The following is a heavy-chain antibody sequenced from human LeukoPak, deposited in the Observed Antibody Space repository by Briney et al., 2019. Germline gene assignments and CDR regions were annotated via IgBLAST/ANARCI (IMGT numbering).Heavy chain of an antibody. D-gene: IGHD4-23*01. Sequence: GGSLRLSCAASGFTFSSYSMTWVRQAPGKGLEWVSSISSSSSYIYYADSVKGRFTISRDNAKNSLYLQMNSLRAEDTAVYYCARVPPTVVNYYYGMDVWGQGTTVTVSS. CDR2: ISSSSSYI. CDR1: GFTFSSYS. V-gene: IGHV3-21*01. CDR3: ARVPPTVVNYYYGMDV. J-gene: IGHJ6*02.